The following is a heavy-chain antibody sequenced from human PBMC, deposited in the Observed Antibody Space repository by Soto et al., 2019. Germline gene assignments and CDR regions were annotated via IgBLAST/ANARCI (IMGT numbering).Heavy chain of an antibody. V-gene: IGHV4-30-4*01. CDR2: IYYSGST. CDR1: GGSISSGDYY. CDR3: ARTRELELRSLNWFDP. J-gene: IGHJ5*02. D-gene: IGHD1-7*01. Sequence: PSETLSLTCTVSGGSISSGDYYWSCIRQPPGKGLEWIGYIYYSGSTYYNPSLKSRVTISVDTSKNQFSLKLSSVTAADTAVYYCARTRELELRSLNWFDPWGQGTLVTVSS.